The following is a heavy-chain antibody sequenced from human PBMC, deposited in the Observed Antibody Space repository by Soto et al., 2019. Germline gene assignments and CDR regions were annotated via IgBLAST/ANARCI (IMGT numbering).Heavy chain of an antibody. J-gene: IGHJ4*02. CDR1: GYTFTSYG. Sequence: ASVKVSCKASGYTFTSYGLNWVRRAPGQGLEWMGRIASHDGSTVSAQSFQGRLTLTRDTFTNTAYLELGALTSDDTGLYFCWRNDGDDSANFWGQGTLVTVSS. V-gene: IGHV1-18*04. D-gene: IGHD3-22*01. CDR2: IASHDGST. CDR3: WRNDGDDSANF.